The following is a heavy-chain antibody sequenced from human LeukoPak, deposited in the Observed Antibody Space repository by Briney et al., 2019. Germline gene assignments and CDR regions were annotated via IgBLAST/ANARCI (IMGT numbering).Heavy chain of an antibody. D-gene: IGHD5-18*01. CDR2: MYYSGCT. J-gene: IGHJ4*02. Sequence: SETLSLTCTVSGGPISSYYWSWIRQPPGKGLEWIGYMYYSGCTNYNPSLKSRVTISVDTSKNQFSLKLSSVTAADTAVYYCARVNVDTAMVDYWGQGTLVTVFS. CDR3: ARVNVDTAMVDY. V-gene: IGHV4-59*01. CDR1: GGPISSYY.